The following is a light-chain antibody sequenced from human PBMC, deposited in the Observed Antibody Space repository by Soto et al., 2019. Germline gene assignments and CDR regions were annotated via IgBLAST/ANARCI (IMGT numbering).Light chain of an antibody. CDR1: SSNIGAGYD. J-gene: IGLJ3*02. Sequence: QSVLTQPPSVSGAPGQRVTISCTGSSSNIGAGYDVHWYQQLPGTAPRLLIYGNSNRPSGVPDRFSGSKSGTSASLAITGVQAEDEADYYCQSYDSRLSGSVFGGGTKLTVL. CDR2: GNS. CDR3: QSYDSRLSGSV. V-gene: IGLV1-40*01.